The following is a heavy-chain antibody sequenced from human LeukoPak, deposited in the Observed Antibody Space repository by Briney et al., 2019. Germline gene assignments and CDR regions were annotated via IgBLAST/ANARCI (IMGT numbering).Heavy chain of an antibody. Sequence: GASVKVSCKVSGYTLTELSMHWVRQAPGQGLEWMGIINPSGGSTSYAQKFQGRVTMTRDTSTSTVYMELSSLRSEDTAVYYCARASPSNWYFDLWGRGTLVTVSS. CDR2: INPSGGST. CDR3: ARASPSNWYFDL. CDR1: GYTLTELS. J-gene: IGHJ2*01. V-gene: IGHV1-46*01.